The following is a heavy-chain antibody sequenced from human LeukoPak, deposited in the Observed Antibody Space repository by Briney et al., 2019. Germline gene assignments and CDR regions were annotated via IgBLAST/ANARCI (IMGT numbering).Heavy chain of an antibody. Sequence: GESLRLSCAASGFPFSSYAMSWVRQAPGKGLEWVSTISNSDDSTYYADSVKGRFTISRDNSENTLFLRMNSLRAEDTAVYYCATFDSGWHDFDYWGQGTLVTVSS. J-gene: IGHJ4*02. V-gene: IGHV3-23*01. D-gene: IGHD6-19*01. CDR3: ATFDSGWHDFDY. CDR2: ISNSDDST. CDR1: GFPFSSYA.